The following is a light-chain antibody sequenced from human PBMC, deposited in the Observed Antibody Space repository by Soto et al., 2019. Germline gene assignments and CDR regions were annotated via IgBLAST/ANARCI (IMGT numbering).Light chain of an antibody. Sequence: AIRMTQSPSSFSASTGDRVTITCRASEDISDYLAWYQQRPGKAPKVLIYTTSTLQSGVPSRFSGSGSGTDFTLTISRLQSEDFATYYCQQYYSYPITFGQGTRLEIK. J-gene: IGKJ5*01. CDR1: EDISDY. V-gene: IGKV1-8*01. CDR3: QQYYSYPIT. CDR2: TTS.